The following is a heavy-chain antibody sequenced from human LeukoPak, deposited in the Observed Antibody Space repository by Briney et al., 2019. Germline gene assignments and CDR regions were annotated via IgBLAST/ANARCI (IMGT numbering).Heavy chain of an antibody. J-gene: IGHJ4*02. V-gene: IGHV1-69*06. CDR1: GGTFSSYA. CDR3: AKDGETYYYGSGSYGDY. D-gene: IGHD3-10*01. CDR2: IIPIFGTA. Sequence: GASVKVSCKASGGTFSSYAISWVRQAPGQGLEWMGGIIPIFGTANYAQKFQGRVTITADKSTSTAYMELSSLRAEDTAVYYCAKDGETYYYGSGSYGDYWGQGTLVTVSS.